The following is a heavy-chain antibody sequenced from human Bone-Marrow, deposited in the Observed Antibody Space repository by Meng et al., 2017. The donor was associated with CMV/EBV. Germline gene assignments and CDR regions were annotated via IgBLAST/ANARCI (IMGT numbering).Heavy chain of an antibody. J-gene: IGHJ2*01. V-gene: IGHV4-34*01. Sequence: SETLSLTCTVSGGSISSYYWSWIRQPPGKGLEWIGEINHSGSTNYNPSLKSRVTISVDTSKNQFSLKLSSVTAADTAVYYCAGRTIAAAGNFDLWGRGTLVTVSS. D-gene: IGHD6-13*01. CDR2: INHSGST. CDR1: GGSISSYY. CDR3: AGRTIAAAGNFDL.